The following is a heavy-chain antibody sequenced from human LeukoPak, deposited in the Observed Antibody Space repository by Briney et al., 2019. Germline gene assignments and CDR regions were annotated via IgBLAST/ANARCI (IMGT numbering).Heavy chain of an antibody. CDR3: ARDNTRYSGSYLGY. V-gene: IGHV1-18*01. D-gene: IGHD1-26*01. CDR2: IIAYNGDT. Sequence: GASVKVSCKASGYTFTSYGISWVRQAPGQGLEWMGRIIAYNGDTNYAQKLQGRVTMTIDISTSTTYMELRSLRSDDTALYYCARDNTRYSGSYLGYWGQGTLVTVSS. CDR1: GYTFTSYG. J-gene: IGHJ4*02.